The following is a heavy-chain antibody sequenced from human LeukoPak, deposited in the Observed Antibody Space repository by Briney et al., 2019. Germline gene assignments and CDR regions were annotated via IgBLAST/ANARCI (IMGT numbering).Heavy chain of an antibody. V-gene: IGHV3-23*01. CDR3: GKDRGPCCGGACFFQH. CDR1: GFTFSSYA. CDR2: ISGSGGST. D-gene: IGHD2-21*02. Sequence: GGSMRLSCAPSGFTFSSYAMSWVRQAPGRGLAWVSAISGSGGSTYYADSLKGRFTISRDHSKNTLYLQINSLRADDTAVYYCGKDRGPCCGGACFFQHWGQGTLVTVSS. J-gene: IGHJ1*01.